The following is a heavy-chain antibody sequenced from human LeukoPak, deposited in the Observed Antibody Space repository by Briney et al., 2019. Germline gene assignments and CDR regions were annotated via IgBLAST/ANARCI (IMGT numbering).Heavy chain of an antibody. Sequence: SETLSLTCAVYGGSFSGFYWSWIGQPPGKGLEWIGDINHSGGTNYIPSLKSRVTISVDTSKNQFSLKLSSVTAADTAGYYCARQNRRPGITMVKSPPLYYYMDVWGKGTTVTISS. V-gene: IGHV4-34*01. CDR1: GGSFSGFY. CDR2: INHSGGT. D-gene: IGHD3-10*01. CDR3: ARQNRRPGITMVKSPPLYYYMDV. J-gene: IGHJ6*03.